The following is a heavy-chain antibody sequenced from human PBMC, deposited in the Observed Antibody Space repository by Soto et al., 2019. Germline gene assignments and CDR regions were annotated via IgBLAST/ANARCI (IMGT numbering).Heavy chain of an antibody. V-gene: IGHV1-69*02. D-gene: IGHD2-15*01. CDR3: ASSGGSSYFDY. J-gene: IGHJ4*02. CDR1: GGTFSSYT. CDR2: IIPILGIA. Sequence: QVQLVQSGAEVKKPGSSVKVSCKASGGTFSSYTIRWVRQAPGQGIEWMGRIIPILGIANYAQKFQGRVTITADKSTSTAYMELSSLRSEDTAVYYCASSGGSSYFDYWGQGTLVTVSA.